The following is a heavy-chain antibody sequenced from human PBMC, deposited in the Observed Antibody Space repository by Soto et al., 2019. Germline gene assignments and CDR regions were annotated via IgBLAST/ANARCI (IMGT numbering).Heavy chain of an antibody. Sequence: EVQLVESGGGLVKPGGSLRLSCAASGFTFSSYSMNWVRQAPGKGLVWVSSISSSSSYIYYADSVKGRFTISRDNAKNPLYLQQNSLRAEDTAVYYCARDPPYYDILTGYYSPNFDYWGQGTLVTVSS. V-gene: IGHV3-21*01. CDR3: ARDPPYYDILTGYYSPNFDY. CDR2: ISSSSSYI. J-gene: IGHJ4*02. CDR1: GFTFSSYS. D-gene: IGHD3-9*01.